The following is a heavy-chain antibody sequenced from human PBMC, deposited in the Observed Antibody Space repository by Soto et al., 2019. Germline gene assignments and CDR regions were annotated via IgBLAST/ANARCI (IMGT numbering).Heavy chain of an antibody. J-gene: IGHJ5*02. D-gene: IGHD2-2*01. CDR3: ARDGLVPAATENCFDP. Sequence: ASVKVSCKASGYTFTSYAMHWVRQAPGQGLEWMGWINAYNGNTNYSQKFQGRVTITRDTSTSTAYMELRSLRSDDTAVYYCARDGLVPAATENCFDPWGQGTLVTLSS. V-gene: IGHV1-3*01. CDR2: INAYNGNT. CDR1: GYTFTSYA.